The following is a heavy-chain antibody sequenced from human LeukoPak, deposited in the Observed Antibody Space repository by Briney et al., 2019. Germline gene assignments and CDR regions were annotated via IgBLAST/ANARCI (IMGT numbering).Heavy chain of an antibody. CDR3: ARIYSSGWYSWFDP. CDR2: IYYSGST. D-gene: IGHD6-19*01. V-gene: IGHV4-31*03. J-gene: IGHJ5*02. Sequence: TLSLTCTVSGGSIGSGGYYWSWIRQHPGKGLEWIGYIYYSGSTYYNPSLKSRLTISVDTSKNQFSLKLSSVTAADTAVYYCARIYSSGWYSWFDPWGQGTLVTVSS. CDR1: GGSIGSGGYY.